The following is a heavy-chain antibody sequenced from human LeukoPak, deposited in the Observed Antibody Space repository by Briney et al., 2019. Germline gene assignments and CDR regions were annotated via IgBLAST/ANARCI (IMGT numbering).Heavy chain of an antibody. V-gene: IGHV3-74*01. CDR2: ISTDARTI. D-gene: IGHD3-16*01. Sequence: GGSLRLSCAASGSAFSSNWMHWVRQAPGKGLVWVSHISTDARTITYAHFVKGRFTISRDNAKNTLYLQMNSLRAEDTALYYCVRGQETAWGLDYWGQGTLVTVSS. J-gene: IGHJ4*02. CDR3: VRGQETAWGLDY. CDR1: GSAFSSNW.